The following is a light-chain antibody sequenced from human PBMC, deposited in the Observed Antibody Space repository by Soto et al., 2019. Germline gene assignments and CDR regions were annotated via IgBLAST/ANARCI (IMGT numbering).Light chain of an antibody. CDR2: GVN. Sequence: QSALTQPASVSGSPGQSITLSCTGTISDIGGYDYVSWYQRNPGQAPKLIIYGVNNRPSGVSNRFPCSKSGNTASLTISGLQAEDEADYYCTSYAGGSSHVVFGGGTQLTVL. J-gene: IGLJ2*01. CDR3: TSYAGGSSHVV. CDR1: ISDIGGYDY. V-gene: IGLV2-14*01.